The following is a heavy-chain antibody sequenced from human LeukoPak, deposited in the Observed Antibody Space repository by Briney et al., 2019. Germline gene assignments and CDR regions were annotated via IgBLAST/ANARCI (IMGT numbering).Heavy chain of an antibody. CDR1: GFTFTNYA. CDR3: ANHLACGSTTCPSFDS. J-gene: IGHJ4*02. V-gene: IGHV3-21*01. CDR2: ISDTGYYI. Sequence: GGSLRLSCAASGFTFTNYAMIWVRQAPGKGLEWVSSISDTGYYIYYADSVKGRFTISRDNAKNSLFLQMNNLRAEDTAVYYCANHLACGSTTCPSFDSWGQGTLVTVSS. D-gene: IGHD2-2*01.